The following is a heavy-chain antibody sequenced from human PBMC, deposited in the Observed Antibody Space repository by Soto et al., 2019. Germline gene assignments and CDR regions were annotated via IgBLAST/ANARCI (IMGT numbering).Heavy chain of an antibody. J-gene: IGHJ4*02. Sequence: EVQLVESGGGLVQPGGSLRLSCAASGFSFSSYWIHWVRQAPGKGLVWVSRINSDGSYTTYADSVKGRFTISRDYAKNMLVLQMNSLSGEDTAVYYCARGGHCSGGVCYSVGENLDYWGQGTLVTVSS. CDR1: GFSFSSYW. D-gene: IGHD2-15*01. CDR2: INSDGSYT. V-gene: IGHV3-74*01. CDR3: ARGGHCSGGVCYSVGENLDY.